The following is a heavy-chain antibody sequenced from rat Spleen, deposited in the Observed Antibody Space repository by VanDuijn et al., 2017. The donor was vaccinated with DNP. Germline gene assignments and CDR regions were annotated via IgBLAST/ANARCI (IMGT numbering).Heavy chain of an antibody. CDR3: ATDGSYYDGYSGWFAY. D-gene: IGHD1-12*03. CDR1: GFTFSDSY. J-gene: IGHJ3*01. CDR2: ISYDGSTT. V-gene: IGHV5-29*01. Sequence: EVQLVESDGGLVQPGRSLKLSCAASGFTFSDSYMAWVRQAPTKGLEWVATISYDGSTTYYRDSVKGRFTISGDNAKSTLYLQLDSLRSEDTATYYCATDGSYYDGYSGWFAYWGQGTLVSVSS.